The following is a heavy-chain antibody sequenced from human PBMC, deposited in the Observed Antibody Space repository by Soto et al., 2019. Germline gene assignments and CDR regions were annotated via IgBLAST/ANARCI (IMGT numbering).Heavy chain of an antibody. D-gene: IGHD3-16*02. CDR1: GYSFTSYW. V-gene: IGHV5-51*01. CDR2: IYPGDSDT. J-gene: IGHJ6*02. Sequence: GESLKISCKGSGYSFTSYWIGWVRQMPGKGLEWMGIIYPGDSDTRYSPSFQGQVTISADKSISTAYLQWSSLKASDTAVYYCARFMITFGGVIVYYGMDVWGQGTTVTVSS. CDR3: ARFMITFGGVIVYYGMDV.